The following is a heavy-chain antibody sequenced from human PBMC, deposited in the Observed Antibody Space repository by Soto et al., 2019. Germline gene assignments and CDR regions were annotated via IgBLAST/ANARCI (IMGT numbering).Heavy chain of an antibody. D-gene: IGHD3-22*01. Sequence: PSETLSLTCTVSGGYISTYYWSWIRQPPGKGLEWIGYIYYSGSTNYNPSLKSRVTISVDTSKNQFSLKLSSVTAADTAVYYCARDNGRENYYDSSGYWYYFDYWGQGTLVTVSS. CDR1: GGYISTYY. V-gene: IGHV4-59*01. CDR3: ARDNGRENYYDSSGYWYYFDY. J-gene: IGHJ4*02. CDR2: IYYSGST.